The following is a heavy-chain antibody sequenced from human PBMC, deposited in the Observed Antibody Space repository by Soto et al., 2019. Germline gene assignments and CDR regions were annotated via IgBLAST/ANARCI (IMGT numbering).Heavy chain of an antibody. CDR2: IYYSGTT. Sequence: QVQLQESGPGLVKPSQTLSLKCSVSGDSINNAEYYWSWIRQHAGQGLEWIGYIYYSGTTYYNPSLKSRITISIDTSNNQFSLDMSSVTAADTAVYYCARVRGHAFDIRGQGTMVTVSS. CDR3: ARVRGHAFDI. D-gene: IGHD3-10*01. V-gene: IGHV4-31*03. CDR1: GDSINNAEYY. J-gene: IGHJ3*02.